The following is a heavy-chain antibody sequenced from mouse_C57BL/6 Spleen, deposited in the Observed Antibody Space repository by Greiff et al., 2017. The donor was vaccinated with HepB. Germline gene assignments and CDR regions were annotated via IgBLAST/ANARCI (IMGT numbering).Heavy chain of an antibody. CDR2: IYPGDGDT. Sequence: VQLQQSGAELVKPGASVKISCKASGYAFSSYWMNWVKQRPGKGLEWIGQIYPGDGDTKYNGKFKGKATLTADKSSSTAYMQLSSLTSEDSTVYFCARERDSSGSGHGSFDVWGTVTTVTVSS. D-gene: IGHD1-1*01. CDR3: ARERDSSGSGHGSFDV. V-gene: IGHV1-80*01. CDR1: GYAFSSYW. J-gene: IGHJ1*03.